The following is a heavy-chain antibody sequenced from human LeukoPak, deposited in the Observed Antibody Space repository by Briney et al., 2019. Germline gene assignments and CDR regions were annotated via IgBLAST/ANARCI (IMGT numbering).Heavy chain of an antibody. CDR3: ARFFHPYGGNSGFDSYFDY. J-gene: IGHJ4*02. D-gene: IGHD4-23*01. V-gene: IGHV4-39*01. Sequence: SETLSLTCTVSGGSISSSSYYWGWIRQPPGKGLEWIGSIYYSGSTYYNPSLKSRVTISVDTSKNQFSLKLSSVTAADTAVYYCARFFHPYGGNSGFDSYFDYWGQGTLVTVSS. CDR2: IYYSGST. CDR1: GGSISSSSYY.